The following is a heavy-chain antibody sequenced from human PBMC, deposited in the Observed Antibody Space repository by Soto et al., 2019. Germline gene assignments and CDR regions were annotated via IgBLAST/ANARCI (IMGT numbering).Heavy chain of an antibody. CDR2: IIPMFGTA. CDR3: AADRTYCGGDCYVD. D-gene: IGHD2-21*02. J-gene: IGHJ4*02. V-gene: IGHV1-69*05. CDR1: GDTFRRYA. Sequence: SVKVSCKTSGDTFRRYAISWVRQAPGQGLEWMGGIIPMFGTANYAQNFQERVTITRDMSTSTAYMELSSLRSEDTAVYYCAADRTYCGGDCYVDWGQGTLVTVSS.